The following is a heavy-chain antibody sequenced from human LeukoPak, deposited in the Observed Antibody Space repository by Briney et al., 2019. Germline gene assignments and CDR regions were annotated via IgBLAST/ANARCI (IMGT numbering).Heavy chain of an antibody. J-gene: IGHJ3*02. Sequence: ASVKVSCKASRGTFSSYAISWVRQASGQGLEWMGWINPNSGGTNYAQKFQGRVTMTRDTSISTAYMELSRLRSDDTAVYYCARDQYSNDAFDIWGQGTMVTVSS. CDR3: ARDQYSNDAFDI. D-gene: IGHD6-6*01. CDR2: INPNSGGT. CDR1: RGTFSSYA. V-gene: IGHV1-2*02.